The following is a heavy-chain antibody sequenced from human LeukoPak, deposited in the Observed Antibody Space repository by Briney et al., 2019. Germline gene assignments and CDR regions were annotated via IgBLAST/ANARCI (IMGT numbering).Heavy chain of an antibody. V-gene: IGHV3-30*02. CDR1: GFTVSSNY. J-gene: IGHJ6*03. CDR2: IRYDGSNK. Sequence: PGGSLRLSCAASGFTVSSNYMSWVRQAPGKGLEWVAFIRYDGSNKYYADSVKGRFTISRDNSKNTLYLQMNSLRAEDTAVYYCAKVIFDYYYYYMDVWGKGTTVTVSS. CDR3: AKVIFDYYYYYMDV.